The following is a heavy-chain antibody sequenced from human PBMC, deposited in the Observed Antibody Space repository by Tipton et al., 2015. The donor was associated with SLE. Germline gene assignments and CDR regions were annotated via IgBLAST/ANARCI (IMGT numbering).Heavy chain of an antibody. D-gene: IGHD4-17*01. CDR1: GGSISGHY. Sequence: LRLSCNVSGGSISGHYWSWIRHAPGRRLEWIGYIHYTGRTTYKPSLKSRATISIDTSKKNFSLRLSSVTAADTAVYYCASVPLLGDYVGAHFDFWGQGTMVTVSS. J-gene: IGHJ3*01. CDR3: ASVPLLGDYVGAHFDF. V-gene: IGHV4-59*11. CDR2: IHYTGRT.